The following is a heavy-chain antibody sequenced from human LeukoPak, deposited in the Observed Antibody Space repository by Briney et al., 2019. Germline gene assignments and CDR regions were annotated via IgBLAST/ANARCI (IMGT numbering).Heavy chain of an antibody. CDR1: GGSFSGYY. CDR3: ASGPAVGYCSGGSCSYYMDV. D-gene: IGHD2-15*01. V-gene: IGHV4-34*01. Sequence: PSETLSLTCAVYGGSFSGYYWSWIRQPPGKGLEWIGEINHSGSTNYNPSLKSRVTISVDTSKNQFSLKLSSVTAADTAVYYCASGPAVGYCSGGSCSYYMDVWGKGTTVTISS. CDR2: INHSGST. J-gene: IGHJ6*03.